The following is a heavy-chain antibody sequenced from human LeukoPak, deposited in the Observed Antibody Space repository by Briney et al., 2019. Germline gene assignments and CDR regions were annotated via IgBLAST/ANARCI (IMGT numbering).Heavy chain of an antibody. CDR1: GFTFSSYW. J-gene: IGHJ4*02. CDR3: ASGSPRRLDGVVTIVVY. Sequence: PGGSLRLSCAASGFTFSSYWMHWVRQAPGKGLVCLSRINSDGSSTNYADSVKGRFTISRDNAKNTLYLQMNTLRAEDTAVYYCASGSPRRLDGVVTIVVYWGQGTLVTVSS. V-gene: IGHV3-74*01. CDR2: INSDGSST. D-gene: IGHD3-3*01.